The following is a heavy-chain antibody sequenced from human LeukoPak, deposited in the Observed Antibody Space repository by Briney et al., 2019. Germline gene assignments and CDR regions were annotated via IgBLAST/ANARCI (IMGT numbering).Heavy chain of an antibody. CDR2: IIPIFGIA. D-gene: IGHD3-10*01. Sequence: SVKVSCTASGGTFSSYAISWVRQAPGQGLEWMGRIIPIFGIANYAQKFQGRVTITADKSTSTAYMELSSLRSEDTAVYYCARDAGPPTGDYWGQGTLVTVSS. CDR3: ARDAGPPTGDY. CDR1: GGTFSSYA. V-gene: IGHV1-69*04. J-gene: IGHJ4*02.